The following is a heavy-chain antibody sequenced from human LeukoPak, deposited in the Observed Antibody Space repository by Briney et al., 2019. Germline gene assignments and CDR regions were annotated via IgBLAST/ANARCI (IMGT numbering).Heavy chain of an antibody. CDR1: GFPFSSYG. D-gene: IGHD3-10*01. CDR3: ARNMVRGYEDAFDI. V-gene: IGHV3-30*03. CDR2: ISNDGNNK. Sequence: GGSLRLSCAASGFPFSSYGMHWVRQAPGKGLEWVAAISNDGNNKFYADSVKGRFTISRDNPKNTMNLQMNSLRAEDTAVYYCARNMVRGYEDAFDIWGQGTMVTVSS. J-gene: IGHJ3*02.